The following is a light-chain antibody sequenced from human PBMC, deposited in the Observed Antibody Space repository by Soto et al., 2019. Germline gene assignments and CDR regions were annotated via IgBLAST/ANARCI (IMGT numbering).Light chain of an antibody. CDR2: DTS. Sequence: EIVLTQSPATLSLSPGERATLSCRASQTVGSYLAWFRQTPGQTPRLLIYDTSIRATGVPARFSGSGSGTDFTPTISSLEAEDFAIYYCQQRSDWPPTFGQGTRWIS. V-gene: IGKV3-11*01. J-gene: IGKJ1*01. CDR3: QQRSDWPPT. CDR1: QTVGSY.